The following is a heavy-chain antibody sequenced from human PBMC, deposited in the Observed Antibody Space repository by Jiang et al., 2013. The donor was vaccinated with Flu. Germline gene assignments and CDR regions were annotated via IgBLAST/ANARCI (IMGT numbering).Heavy chain of an antibody. Sequence: VQLLESGGGLVKPGGSLRLSCAASGFTFSNAWMNWARQAPGKGLEWVGRVKSKIDGGTTDDAASVKGRFTISRDDSKNTLYLQMNSLKIEDTAVYYCSTGGYSNSWYDYYFDYWGQGTLVTVSS. J-gene: IGHJ4*02. CDR1: GFTFSNAW. D-gene: IGHD6-13*01. V-gene: IGHV3-15*07. CDR3: STGGYSNSWYDYYFDY. CDR2: VKSKIDGGTT.